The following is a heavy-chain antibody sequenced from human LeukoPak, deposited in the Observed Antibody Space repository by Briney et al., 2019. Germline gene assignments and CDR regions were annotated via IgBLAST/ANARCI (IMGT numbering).Heavy chain of an antibody. D-gene: IGHD4-17*01. V-gene: IGHV4-39*07. CDR1: GGSISSSSYY. CDR2: MYYSGST. CDR3: ARGYGAYVGWFDP. J-gene: IGHJ5*02. Sequence: SETLSLTCTVSGGSISSSSYYWGWIRQPPGKGLEWIGSMYYSGSTYYNPSLKSRVTISVDTSKNQFSLKLNSVTPADTAVYYCARGYGAYVGWFDPWGQGTLVTVSS.